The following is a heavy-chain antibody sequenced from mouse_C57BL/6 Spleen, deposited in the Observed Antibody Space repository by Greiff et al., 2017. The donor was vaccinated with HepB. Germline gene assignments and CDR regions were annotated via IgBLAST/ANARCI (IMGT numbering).Heavy chain of an antibody. D-gene: IGHD1-1*01. CDR3: TNYYGSSDGFAY. Sequence: QVQLQQSGAELVRPGASVTLSCKASGYTFTDYEMHWVKQTPVHGLEWIGAIDPETGGTAYNQKFKGKAILTADKSSSTAYMELRSLTSEDSAVYYGTNYYGSSDGFAYWGQGTLVTVSA. CDR1: GYTFTDYE. J-gene: IGHJ3*01. V-gene: IGHV1-15*01. CDR2: IDPETGGT.